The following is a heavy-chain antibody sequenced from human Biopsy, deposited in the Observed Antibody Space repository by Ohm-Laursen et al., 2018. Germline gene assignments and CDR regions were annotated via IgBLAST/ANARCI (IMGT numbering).Heavy chain of an antibody. CDR3: ARSYFWGSYRSPYFDP. J-gene: IGHJ4*02. CDR1: GFTFSAYE. Sequence: SLRLSCAASGFTFSAYEMNWVRQAPGKGLEWVSHIGSSGSTIYYADSVKGRFTISRDNAKNSLYLQMSSLRAEDTAVYYCARSYFWGSYRSPYFDPWGQGTLVAVSS. V-gene: IGHV3-48*03. CDR2: IGSSGSTI. D-gene: IGHD3-16*02.